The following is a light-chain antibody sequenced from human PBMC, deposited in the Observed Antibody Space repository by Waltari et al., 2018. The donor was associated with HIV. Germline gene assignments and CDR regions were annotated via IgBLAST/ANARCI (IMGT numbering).Light chain of an antibody. V-gene: IGLV7-46*01. CDR2: DTT. J-gene: IGLJ2*01. CDR1: TVAVPSGLF. CDR3: LLSFNGVVV. Sequence: QAVVTQEPSLTVSPGGTVTLTCASSTVAVPSGLFPFWFQRRPGQAPKTLIYDTTNRHSWTPARFSGSLLGGKAALTLSGAQFEDEADYFCLLSFNGVVVFGGGTTLTVL.